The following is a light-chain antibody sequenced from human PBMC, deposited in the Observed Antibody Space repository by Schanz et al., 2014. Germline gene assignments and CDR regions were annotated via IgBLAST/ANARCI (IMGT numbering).Light chain of an antibody. CDR2: EVS. V-gene: IGLV2-8*01. J-gene: IGLJ3*02. Sequence: QSVLTQPPSASGSPGQSVTISCTGTSSDVGAYNYVSWYQQLPGKAPKLMIYEVSKRPSGVFTRFSGSKSGNTASLTISGLQAEDEADYYCCSYAGDNTLRFGGGTKVTVL. CDR1: SSDVGAYNY. CDR3: CSYAGDNTLR.